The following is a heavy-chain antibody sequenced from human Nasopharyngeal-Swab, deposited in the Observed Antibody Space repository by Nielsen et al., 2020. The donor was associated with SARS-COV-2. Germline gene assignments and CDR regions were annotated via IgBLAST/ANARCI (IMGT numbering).Heavy chain of an antibody. V-gene: IGHV3-7*03. D-gene: IGHD6-13*01. CDR1: GFTFSSHW. J-gene: IGHJ4*02. CDR2: IKQDGSEK. Sequence: GESLKISCAASGFTFSSHWMSWVRQAPGKGLEWVANIKQDGSEKYYVDSVKGRFTISRDNAKNSLYLQMNSLRAEDTAVYYCAREIAAAGYFDYWGQGTLVTVSS. CDR3: AREIAAAGYFDY.